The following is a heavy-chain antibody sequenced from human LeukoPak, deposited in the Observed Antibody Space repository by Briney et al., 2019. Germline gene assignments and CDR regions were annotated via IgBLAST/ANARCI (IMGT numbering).Heavy chain of an antibody. CDR2: NYTSGST. Sequence: SETLSLTCTVSGGSISSYYWSWIRQPAGKGLEWIGRNYTSGSTNYNPSLKSRVTMSVDTSKNQFSLKLSSVTAADTAVYYCARGSVVVTAIPAEHFDYWGQGTLVTVSS. V-gene: IGHV4-4*07. CDR3: ARGSVVVTAIPAEHFDY. D-gene: IGHD2-21*02. CDR1: GGSISSYY. J-gene: IGHJ4*02.